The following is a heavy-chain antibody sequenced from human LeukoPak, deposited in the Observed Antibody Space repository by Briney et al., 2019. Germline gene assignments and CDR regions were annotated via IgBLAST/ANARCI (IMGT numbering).Heavy chain of an antibody. Sequence: SVKVSCKASGGTFSSYAISWVRQAPGQGLEWMGGIIPIFGTANYAQKFQGRATITADESTSTAYMELSRLRSEDTAVYYCARDQYYDSSGFFAGWGQGTLVTVSS. CDR3: ARDQYYDSSGFFAG. D-gene: IGHD3-22*01. V-gene: IGHV1-69*01. CDR2: IIPIFGTA. J-gene: IGHJ4*02. CDR1: GGTFSSYA.